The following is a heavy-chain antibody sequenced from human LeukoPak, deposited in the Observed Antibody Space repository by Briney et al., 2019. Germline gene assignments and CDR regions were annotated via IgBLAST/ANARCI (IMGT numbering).Heavy chain of an antibody. J-gene: IGHJ3*02. CDR2: IIPIFGTA. CDR1: GGTFSSYA. CDR3: ARDRSSSWYWSLGAFDI. Sequence: GASVTVSCKASGGTFSSYAISWVRQAPGQGLEWMGGIIPIFGTANYAQKFQGRVTITADESTSTAYMELSSLRSEDTAVYYCARDRSSSWYWSLGAFDIWGQGTMVTVSS. V-gene: IGHV1-69*13. D-gene: IGHD6-13*01.